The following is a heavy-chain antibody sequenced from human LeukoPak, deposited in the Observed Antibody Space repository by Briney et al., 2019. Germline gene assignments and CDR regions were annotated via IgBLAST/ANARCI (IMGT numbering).Heavy chain of an antibody. CDR3: ARDEVAVASDYYYGMDV. D-gene: IGHD6-19*01. CDR1: GGTFSSYA. Sequence: ASVKVSCKASGGTFSSYAISWVRQAPGQGLEWMGWINPNSGGTNYAQKFQGRVTMTRDTSISTAYMELSRLRSDDTAVYYCARDEVAVASDYYYGMDVWGQGTTVTVSS. CDR2: INPNSGGT. V-gene: IGHV1-2*02. J-gene: IGHJ6*02.